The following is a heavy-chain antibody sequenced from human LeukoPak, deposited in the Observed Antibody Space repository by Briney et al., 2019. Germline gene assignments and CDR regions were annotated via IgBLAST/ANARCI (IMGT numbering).Heavy chain of an antibody. CDR3: ATPRRGSSRDFDC. V-gene: IGHV3-30-3*01. CDR2: ISNDGNNE. Sequence: GRSLRLSCATSGFTFSRYEMCWLRQAPGKGLEWVTFISNDGNNEDYADSVKGRFTISRDNSKNTLYLQMTSLGTEDTAVYYCATPRRGSSRDFDCWGQGTLVTVSS. D-gene: IGHD6-13*01. J-gene: IGHJ4*02. CDR1: GFTFSRYE.